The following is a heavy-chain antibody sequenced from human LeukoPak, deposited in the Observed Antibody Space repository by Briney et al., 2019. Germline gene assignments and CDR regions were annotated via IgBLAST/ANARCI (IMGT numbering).Heavy chain of an antibody. Sequence: GGSLRLSCAASGFIFNDFTMNWVRQAPGKGLEWVSSISSSSSYIFYADSVKGRFTISRDNAKSSLFLQMNSLRAEDTAVYFCARVSADTPDGSGYWGQGILVTVSS. D-gene: IGHD1-14*01. CDR2: ISSSSSYI. CDR3: ARVSADTPDGSGY. V-gene: IGHV3-21*01. CDR1: GFIFNDFT. J-gene: IGHJ4*02.